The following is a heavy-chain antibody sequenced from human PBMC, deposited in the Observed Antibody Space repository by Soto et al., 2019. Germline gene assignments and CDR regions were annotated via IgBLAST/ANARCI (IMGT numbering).Heavy chain of an antibody. CDR3: ARGKGMEENYFYYGLDI. Sequence: ASVKVSCKASGYTFSTYAMHWVRQAPGQSLEWMGWLNGGTGQTRYSQKFQDRVIITRDTSASTGYMELSSLTSEDTAVCYCARGKGMEENYFYYGLDIWGQGTTVTVSS. J-gene: IGHJ6*02. CDR2: LNGGTGQT. D-gene: IGHD1-1*01. CDR1: GYTFSTYA. V-gene: IGHV1-3*01.